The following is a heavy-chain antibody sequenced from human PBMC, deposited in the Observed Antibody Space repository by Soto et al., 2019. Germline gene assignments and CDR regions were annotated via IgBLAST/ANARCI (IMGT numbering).Heavy chain of an antibody. CDR3: VYYYDRIHSFDY. V-gene: IGHV5-10-1*01. Sequence: PGESLKISCKGSGYSFTSYWISWVRQMPEKGLEWMGRIDPSDSYTNYSPSFQGHVTISADKSISTAFLQWISLKASDTAMYYCVYYYDRIHSFDYWGQGTLVTVSS. CDR1: GYSFTSYW. J-gene: IGHJ4*02. CDR2: IDPSDSYT. D-gene: IGHD3-22*01.